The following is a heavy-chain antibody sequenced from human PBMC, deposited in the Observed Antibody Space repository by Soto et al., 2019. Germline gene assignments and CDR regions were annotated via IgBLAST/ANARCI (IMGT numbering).Heavy chain of an antibody. V-gene: IGHV1-2*02. J-gene: IGHJ5*02. CDR1: GYTFSDYY. Sequence: GASVKVSCKAGGYTFSDYYIQWVRQAPGQGLEYMGWISPKSGGAAYAQKFRGRVTMTRDTSVNLAYLHLSSLKSDDTAMYYCARLFCSTTTCDSWFDPWGQGTLVTVSS. CDR3: ARLFCSTTTCDSWFDP. CDR2: ISPKSGGA. D-gene: IGHD2-2*01.